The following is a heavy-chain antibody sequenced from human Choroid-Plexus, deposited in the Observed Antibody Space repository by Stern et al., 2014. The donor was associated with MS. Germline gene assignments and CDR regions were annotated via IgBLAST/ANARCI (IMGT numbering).Heavy chain of an antibody. V-gene: IGHV3-30*18. CDR3: AKDRQYLTYFFDH. CDR2: VSYDGSNK. Sequence: VQLVESGGGVVQPGRPLRLSCVASGFTFGSCAMHWVRQAPGKGLEWVAGVSYDGSNKYYADSVKGRFTISRDNSQNTLYMQMSSLSPEDTAVYYCAKDRQYLTYFFDHWGQGSRVTVSS. CDR1: GFTFGSCA. J-gene: IGHJ5*02. D-gene: IGHD2/OR15-2a*01.